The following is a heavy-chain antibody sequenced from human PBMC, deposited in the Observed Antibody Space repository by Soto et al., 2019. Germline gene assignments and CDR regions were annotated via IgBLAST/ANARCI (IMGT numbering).Heavy chain of an antibody. V-gene: IGHV3-23*01. Sequence: EVQLLESGGGLVQPGGSLRLSCAASGFTFNTYAMSWVRQAPGKGLEWVSTISGSGGSTYYADSVKGRFTISRDNSKSTLYVQMNSLRAEDTAVYYCAKAQGVGSTIYYYYYYGMDVWGQGTTVTVSS. CDR3: AKAQGVGSTIYYYYYYGMDV. CDR1: GFTFNTYA. J-gene: IGHJ6*02. D-gene: IGHD1-26*01. CDR2: ISGSGGST.